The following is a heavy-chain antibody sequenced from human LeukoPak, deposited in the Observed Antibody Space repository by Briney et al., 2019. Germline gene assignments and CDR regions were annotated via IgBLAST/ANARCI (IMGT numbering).Heavy chain of an antibody. D-gene: IGHD3-10*01. CDR2: IYYSGST. J-gene: IGHJ4*02. CDR3: ARGPMVRGPPYFDY. CDR1: GGSISSYY. Sequence: PSETLSLTCTVSGGSISSYYWSWIRQPPGKGLERIGYIYYSGSTNYNPSLKSRVTISVDTSKNQFSLKLSSVTAADTAVYYCARGPMVRGPPYFDYWGQGTLVTVSS. V-gene: IGHV4-59*01.